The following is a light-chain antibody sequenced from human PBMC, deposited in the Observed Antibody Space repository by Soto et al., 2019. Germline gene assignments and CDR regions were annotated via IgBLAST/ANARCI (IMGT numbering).Light chain of an antibody. J-gene: IGKJ1*01. CDR2: NAS. Sequence: DILLTQSASTLSASVGDTVTITCRASQSLXGRFAWYQQRPGKAPNLLXFNASTLETGGPSRLSGSGSATTFTLPISSLQSDEFAIYYLLQYKGYYRTFGQGTKVDIK. CDR1: QSLXGR. CDR3: LQYKGYYRT. V-gene: IGKV1-5*01.